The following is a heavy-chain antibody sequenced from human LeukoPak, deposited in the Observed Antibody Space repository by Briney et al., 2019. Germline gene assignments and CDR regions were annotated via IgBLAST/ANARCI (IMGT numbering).Heavy chain of an antibody. J-gene: IGHJ3*02. CDR3: AKSNGYGLVDI. CDR1: GGSISSNNW. Sequence: PETLSLTCAVSGGSISSNNWWSWVRPPPGKGLEWIGEVYHSGITTYEPSLKSRVTMSVDKSKNEFSLKVNSVTAADTAVYYCAKSNGYGLVDIWGQGTMVTVSS. D-gene: IGHD3-10*01. V-gene: IGHV4-4*03. CDR2: VYHSGIT.